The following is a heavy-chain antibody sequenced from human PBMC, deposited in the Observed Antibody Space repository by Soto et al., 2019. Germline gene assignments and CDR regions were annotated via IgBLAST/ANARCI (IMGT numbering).Heavy chain of an antibody. V-gene: IGHV4-39*01. Sequence: QLQLQESGPGLVKPAETLSLTCTVSGGSISSSDYWWGWIRQPPGKGLEWIGSIYYTGSTYYNPPLKSRVIISVDTSKDQFSLRLSSVTAADKAVYYCARQIGRGSWSLDHWGQGTLVTVSS. CDR1: GGSISSSDYW. CDR2: IYYTGST. D-gene: IGHD6-13*01. J-gene: IGHJ4*02. CDR3: ARQIGRGSWSLDH.